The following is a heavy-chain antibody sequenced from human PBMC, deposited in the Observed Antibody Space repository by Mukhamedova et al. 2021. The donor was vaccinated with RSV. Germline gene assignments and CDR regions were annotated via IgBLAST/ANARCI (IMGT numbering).Heavy chain of an antibody. Sequence: GLEWIGYIYYSGSTNYNPSLKSRVTISVDTSKNQFSLKLSSVTAADTAVYYCARVRDLSNDYWGQGTLVTVSS. V-gene: IGHV4-59*01. CDR3: ARVRDLSNDY. CDR2: IYYSGST. D-gene: IGHD3-16*02. J-gene: IGHJ4*02.